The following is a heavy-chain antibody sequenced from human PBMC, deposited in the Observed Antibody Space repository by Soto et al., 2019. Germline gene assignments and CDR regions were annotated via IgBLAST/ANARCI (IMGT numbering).Heavy chain of an antibody. V-gene: IGHV1-18*01. CDR3: ARVINDYVDYLEYYYYGMDV. D-gene: IGHD4-17*01. CDR1: GYTFTSYA. CDR2: ISAYNGNT. Sequence: ASVKVSCKASGYTFTSYAMHWVRQAPGQRLEWMGWISAYNGNTNYAQKLQGRVTMTTDTSTSTAYMELRSLRSDDTAVYYCARVINDYVDYLEYYYYGMDVWGQGTTVTVSS. J-gene: IGHJ6*02.